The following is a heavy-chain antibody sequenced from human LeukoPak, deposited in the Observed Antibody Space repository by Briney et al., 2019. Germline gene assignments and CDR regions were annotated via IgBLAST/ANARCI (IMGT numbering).Heavy chain of an antibody. D-gene: IGHD3-3*01. CDR3: ARDPGGIKYYDFWSGYYPFLDY. V-gene: IGHV1-18*01. Sequence: ASVKVSCKASGYTFTSYGISWVRQAPGQGLEWMGWISAYNGNTNYAQKLQGRVTMTTDTSTSTAYVELRSLRSDDTAVYYCARDPGGIKYYDFWSGYYPFLDYWGQGTLVTVSS. CDR2: ISAYNGNT. J-gene: IGHJ4*02. CDR1: GYTFTSYG.